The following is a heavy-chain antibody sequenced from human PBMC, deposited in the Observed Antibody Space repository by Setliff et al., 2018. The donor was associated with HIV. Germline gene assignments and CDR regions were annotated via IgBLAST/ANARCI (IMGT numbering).Heavy chain of an antibody. CDR1: GFTFSDFW. Sequence: GGSLRLSCAASGFTFSDFWMSWARQAPGRGLEWVANIDEHGDKKYYVGSLKGRVTISRDNAKNSLFLQMNTLRAEDTAVYYCARPLLRTNPVHGILGNWFDSWGRGTLVTVSS. D-gene: IGHD2-8*01. CDR3: ARPLLRTNPVHGILGNWFDS. J-gene: IGHJ5*01. CDR2: IDEHGDKK. V-gene: IGHV3-7*03.